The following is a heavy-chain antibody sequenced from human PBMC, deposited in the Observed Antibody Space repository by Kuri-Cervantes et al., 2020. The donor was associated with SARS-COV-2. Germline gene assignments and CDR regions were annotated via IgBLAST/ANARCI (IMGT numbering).Heavy chain of an antibody. CDR1: GFTVSSNY. CDR2: IYSGGST. D-gene: IGHD1-26*01. V-gene: IGHV3-53*01. Sequence: LSLTCAASGFTVSSNYMSWVRQAPGKGLEWVSVIYSGGSTYYADSVKGRFTISRDNSANTLYLQMNSLTVEDTAVYYCATSPNHSGTSPFEHWGQGILVTVSS. J-gene: IGHJ4*02. CDR3: ATSPNHSGTSPFEH.